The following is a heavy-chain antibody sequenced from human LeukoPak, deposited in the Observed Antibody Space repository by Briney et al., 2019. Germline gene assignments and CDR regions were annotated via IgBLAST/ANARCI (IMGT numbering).Heavy chain of an antibody. CDR1: GSTFSNYP. CDR3: ASGMLQTSN. J-gene: IGHJ4*02. V-gene: IGHV3-7*01. CDR2: IKQEGTEK. Sequence: GGSLRLSCAASGSTFSNYPMHWVRQAPGKGLEWVANIKQEGTEKYYVDSVKGRFTISRDNAKNSLYLQMNSLRAEDTAVYYCASGMLQTSNWGQGTLVTVSS. D-gene: IGHD1-14*01.